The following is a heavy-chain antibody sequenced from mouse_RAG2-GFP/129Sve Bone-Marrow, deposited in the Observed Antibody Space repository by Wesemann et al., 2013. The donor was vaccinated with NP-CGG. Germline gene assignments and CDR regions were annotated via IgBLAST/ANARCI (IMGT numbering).Heavy chain of an antibody. V-gene: IGHV5-9-1*01. Sequence: LEWVATISSGGSYTYYPDSVKGRFTISRDNAKNTLYLQMSSLRSEDTAMYYCASHLYGNYGGFAYWGQGDSGHCLC. CDR2: ISSGGSYT. J-gene: IGHJ3*01. D-gene: IGHD2-1*01. CDR3: ASHLYGNYGGFAY.